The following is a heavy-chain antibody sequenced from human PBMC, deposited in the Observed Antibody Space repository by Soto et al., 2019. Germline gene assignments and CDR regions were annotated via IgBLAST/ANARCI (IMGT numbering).Heavy chain of an antibody. CDR1: GFTFNTYA. D-gene: IGHD3-16*01. CDR2: ISDSGRST. J-gene: IGHJ3*02. V-gene: IGHV3-23*01. CDR3: AKGRPSGGYYYVEAFDI. Sequence: GGSLRLSCAASGFTFNTYAMIWVRQAPGKGLEWVSIISDSGRSTYNAGSVKGRFAISRDNSKNMLYLQMNSLRGEDTAVYFCAKGRPSGGYYYVEAFDIWGQGSMVTVSS.